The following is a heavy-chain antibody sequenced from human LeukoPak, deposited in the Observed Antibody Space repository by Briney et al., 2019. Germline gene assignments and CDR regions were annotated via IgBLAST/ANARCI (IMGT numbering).Heavy chain of an antibody. CDR3: ARDLEGYHYGSGNYPQ. D-gene: IGHD3-10*01. V-gene: IGHV1-2*02. J-gene: IGHJ4*02. CDR1: GYTFTGYY. CDR2: INPNSGGT. Sequence: ASVKVSCTASGYTFTGYYLHWVQQAPGQGLEWMGWINPNSGGTNYAQKFQGRVTMTRDTSISTAYMELNSLTSDDTAVYYCARDLEGYHYGSGNYPQWGQRTLVTVSS.